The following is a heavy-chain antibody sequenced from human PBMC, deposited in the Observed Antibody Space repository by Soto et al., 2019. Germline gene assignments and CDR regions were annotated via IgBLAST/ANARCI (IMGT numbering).Heavy chain of an antibody. CDR3: ARGYDYIWGSYRSGYFDY. Sequence: QVQLVQSGAEVKKPGASVKVSCKASGYTFTSYGISWVRQAPGQGLEWMGWISAYNGNTNYAQKLQGRVTMTTDTSTSTAYMELRSLRSNDTAVYYCARGYDYIWGSYRSGYFDYCGQGTLVTVSS. V-gene: IGHV1-18*01. CDR2: ISAYNGNT. J-gene: IGHJ4*02. D-gene: IGHD3-16*02. CDR1: GYTFTSYG.